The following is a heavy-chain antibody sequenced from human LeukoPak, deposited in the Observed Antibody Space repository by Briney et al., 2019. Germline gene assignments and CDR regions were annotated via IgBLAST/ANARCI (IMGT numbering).Heavy chain of an antibody. J-gene: IGHJ5*02. D-gene: IGHD3-10*01. Sequence: SETLSLTCTVSGGSISSSSYYWGWIRQPPGKGLEWIGSIYYSGSTYYNPSLKSRVTISIDTSKNQFSLKLSSVTAADTAVYYCARQSSFGVWFGGNWFDPWGQGTLVTVSS. V-gene: IGHV4-39*01. CDR2: IYYSGST. CDR1: GGSISSSSYY. CDR3: ARQSSFGVWFGGNWFDP.